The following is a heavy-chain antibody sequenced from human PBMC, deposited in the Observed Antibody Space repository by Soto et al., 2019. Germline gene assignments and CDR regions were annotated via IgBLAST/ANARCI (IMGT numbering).Heavy chain of an antibody. Sequence: EVQLLASGGGLVQPGGSLRLSCAASGFTFSSYAMSCVRQAPGKGVEGVSAISGCGGSTFYAYSVKGRFTISRDNSKNTLYLQMNSLRAEDTAVYDCAKQAIVVVVAATYWYFDLWGRGTLVTVSS. D-gene: IGHD2-15*01. V-gene: IGHV3-23*01. CDR3: AKQAIVVVVAATYWYFDL. CDR2: ISGCGGST. CDR1: GFTFSSYA. J-gene: IGHJ2*01.